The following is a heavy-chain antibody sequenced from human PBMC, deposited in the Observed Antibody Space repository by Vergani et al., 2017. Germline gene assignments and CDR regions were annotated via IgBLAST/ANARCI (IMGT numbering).Heavy chain of an antibody. CDR3: ARTYCGGDCYSNYYYGMDV. J-gene: IGHJ6*02. D-gene: IGHD2-21*02. CDR2: IIPILGIA. Sequence: QVQLVQSGAEVKKPGSSVKVSCKASGGTFSSYTISWVRQAPGQGLEWMGRIIPILGIANYAQKFQGRVTITADKSTSTAYMGLSSLRSEDTAVYYCARTYCGGDCYSNYYYGMDVWGQGTTVTVSS. V-gene: IGHV1-69*02. CDR1: GGTFSSYT.